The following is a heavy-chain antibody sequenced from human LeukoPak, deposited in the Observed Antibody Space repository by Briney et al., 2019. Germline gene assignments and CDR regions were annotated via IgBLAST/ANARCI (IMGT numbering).Heavy chain of an antibody. CDR3: ARGARYGSDVSLAFDN. CDR1: GGTFSSYA. CDR2: IIPILGIA. V-gene: IGHV1-69*04. J-gene: IGHJ3*02. D-gene: IGHD3-10*01. Sequence: GASVKVSCKASGGTFSSYAISWVRQAPGQGLEWMGRIIPILGIANYAQKFQGRVTITADKSTSTAYMELSSLRSEDTAVYYCARGARYGSDVSLAFDNWGQGTMVTVSS.